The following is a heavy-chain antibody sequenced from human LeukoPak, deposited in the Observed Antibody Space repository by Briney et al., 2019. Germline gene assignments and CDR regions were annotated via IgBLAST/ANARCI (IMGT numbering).Heavy chain of an antibody. Sequence: GGSLRLSCAASGFTFSSYGMSWVRQAPGKGLEWVSVIYDGGSTKYADSVRGRFTISRDNSKNTLYLQMNSLRVEDTAVYYCARGAWDWGQGTLVTVSS. V-gene: IGHV3-66*01. J-gene: IGHJ4*02. CDR3: ARGAWD. D-gene: IGHD7-27*01. CDR2: IYDGGST. CDR1: GFTFSSYG.